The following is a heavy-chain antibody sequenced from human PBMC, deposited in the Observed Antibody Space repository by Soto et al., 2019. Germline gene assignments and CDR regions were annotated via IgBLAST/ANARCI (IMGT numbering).Heavy chain of an antibody. CDR1: GYGFTTYG. V-gene: IGHV1-18*01. CDR2: ISAHNGNT. Sequence: QVHLVQSGAEVKKPGASVKVSCKGSGYGFTTYGITWVRQAPGQGLEWMAWISAHNGNTNYAQKLQGRVTVTRDTSTSTAYMALRSLRSDDTVVYYCARGRYGDYWGQGALVTVSS. D-gene: IGHD1-1*01. J-gene: IGHJ4*02. CDR3: ARGRYGDY.